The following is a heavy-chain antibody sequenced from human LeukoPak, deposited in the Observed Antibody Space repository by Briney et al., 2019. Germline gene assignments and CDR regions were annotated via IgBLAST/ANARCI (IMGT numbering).Heavy chain of an antibody. J-gene: IGHJ4*02. CDR2: IYTSGST. V-gene: IGHV4-61*02. CDR1: GGSISSGSYY. D-gene: IGHD3-16*01. Sequence: SETLSLTCTVSGGSISSGSYYWSWIRQPAGKGLEWIGRIYTSGSTNYNPSLKSRVTTSVDASENQFSLKLSSVTAADTAVYYCARAGGGPNYFDYWGQGTLVTVSS. CDR3: ARAGGGPNYFDY.